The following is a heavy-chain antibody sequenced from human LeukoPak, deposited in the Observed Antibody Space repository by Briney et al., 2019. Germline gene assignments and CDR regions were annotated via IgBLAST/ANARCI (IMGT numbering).Heavy chain of an antibody. Sequence: ASVKVSCKASGYTFTSYGISWVRQAPGQGLEWMGWISAYNGNTNYAQKLQGRVTMTTDTSTGTAYMELRSLRSDDTAVYYCARDVESSSFGAFDIWGQGTMVTVSS. J-gene: IGHJ3*02. CDR3: ARDVESSSFGAFDI. D-gene: IGHD6-6*01. CDR1: GYTFTSYG. V-gene: IGHV1-18*01. CDR2: ISAYNGNT.